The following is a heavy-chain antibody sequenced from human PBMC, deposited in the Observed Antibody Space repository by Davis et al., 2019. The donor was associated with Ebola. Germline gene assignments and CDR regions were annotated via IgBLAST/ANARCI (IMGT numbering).Heavy chain of an antibody. J-gene: IGHJ6*02. CDR1: GGSISSYY. D-gene: IGHD5-24*01. Sequence: PSETLSLTCTVPGGSISSYYWSWIRQPPGKGLEWIGYIYYSGSTNYNPSLKSRVTISVDTSKNQFSLKLSSVTAADTAVYYCARGRRDGYNYYYYGMDVWGQGTTVTVSS. V-gene: IGHV4-59*08. CDR3: ARGRRDGYNYYYYGMDV. CDR2: IYYSGST.